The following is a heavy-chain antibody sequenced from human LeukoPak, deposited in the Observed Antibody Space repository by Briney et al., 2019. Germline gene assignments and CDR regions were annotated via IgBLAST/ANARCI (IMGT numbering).Heavy chain of an antibody. CDR2: IYHSGST. V-gene: IGHV4-4*02. Sequence: PSETLSLTCAVSGGSISSSNWWSWVRQPPGKGLEWIGEIYHSGSTNYNPSLKSRVTISVDKSKNQFSLKLSSVTAADTAVYYCATVSDSSSWNYYYYMDVWGKGTTVTISS. D-gene: IGHD6-13*01. CDR1: GGSISSSNW. CDR3: ATVSDSSSWNYYYYMDV. J-gene: IGHJ6*03.